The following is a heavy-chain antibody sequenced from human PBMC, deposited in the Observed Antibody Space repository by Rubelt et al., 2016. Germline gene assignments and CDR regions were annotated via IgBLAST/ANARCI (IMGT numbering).Heavy chain of an antibody. J-gene: IGHJ4*02. CDR1: GFTFSSYW. CDR3: ASGYFSGSSLSNFDY. CDR2: INSDGSST. D-gene: IGHD1-26*01. Sequence: EVQLVESGGGLVQPGGSLRLSCAASGFTFSSYWMHWVRQAPGKGLVWVSRINSDGSSTSYADSVKGRFTISRDNAKNTLYLQMNSLRAEDTAVYYCASGYFSGSSLSNFDYWGQGTLVTVSS. V-gene: IGHV3-74*02.